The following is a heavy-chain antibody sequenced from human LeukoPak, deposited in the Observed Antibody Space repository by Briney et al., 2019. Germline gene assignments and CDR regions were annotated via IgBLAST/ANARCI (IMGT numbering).Heavy chain of an antibody. V-gene: IGHV4-34*01. D-gene: IGHD6-13*01. J-gene: IGHJ4*02. CDR2: INHSGST. CDR1: GGSFSGYY. CDR3: ARPRYTAAGSALSK. Sequence: SETLSLTCAVYGGSFSGYYWSWIRQPPGKGLEWIGEINHSGSTNYNPSLKSRVTISVDTSKNQFPLKLSSVTAADTAVYYCARPRYTAAGSALSKWGQGTLVTVSS.